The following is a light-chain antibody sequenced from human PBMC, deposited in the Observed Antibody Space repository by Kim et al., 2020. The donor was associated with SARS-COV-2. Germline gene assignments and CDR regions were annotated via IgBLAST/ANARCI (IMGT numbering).Light chain of an antibody. J-gene: IGKJ5*01. Sequence: ETVLTQSPATLFLSPGETATLSCRASRSVGSHLGWYHQRVGQAPRLLIFAASNRATGVPARFSGSGSGTDFTLTITSVEPEDSAVYYCKQRANWAPITFGQETRLGIK. CDR1: RSVGSH. CDR2: AAS. V-gene: IGKV3-11*01. CDR3: KQRANWAPIT.